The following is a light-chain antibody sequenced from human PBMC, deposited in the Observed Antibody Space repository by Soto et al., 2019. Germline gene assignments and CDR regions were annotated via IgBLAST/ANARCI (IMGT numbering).Light chain of an antibody. CDR2: GSS. Sequence: EIVLTQSRGTLSLSPGERATLSCRASQSGSSSYLAWYQQKAGQAPRLLMYGSSSRATGMPDRFSGSGSGTDFTLTIRRLEPEDLEVYYCQQYASSRGKFGQGTKV. V-gene: IGKV3-20*01. CDR3: QQYASSRGK. J-gene: IGKJ1*01. CDR1: QSGSSSY.